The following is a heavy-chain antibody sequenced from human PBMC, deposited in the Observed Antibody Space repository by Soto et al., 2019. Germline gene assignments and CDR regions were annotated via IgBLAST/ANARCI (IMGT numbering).Heavy chain of an antibody. CDR1: GFTFSSYG. Sequence: QVQLVESGGGVVQPGRSLRLSCAASGFTFSSYGMHWVRQAPGKGLEWVAVISYDGSNKYYADSVKGRFTISRDNSKNTLYLQMNSRRAEDTAVYYCAKDRPSGSRSYYYGMDVWGQGTTVTVSS. CDR2: ISYDGSNK. J-gene: IGHJ6*02. CDR3: AKDRPSGSRSYYYGMDV. V-gene: IGHV3-30*18. D-gene: IGHD1-26*01.